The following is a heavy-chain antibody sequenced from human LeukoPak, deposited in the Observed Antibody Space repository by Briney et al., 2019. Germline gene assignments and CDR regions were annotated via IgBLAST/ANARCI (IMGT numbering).Heavy chain of an antibody. CDR1: RFTLSNYW. D-gene: IGHD6-19*01. CDR3: ARQRGSGCLDY. V-gene: IGHV3-7*01. Sequence: GGSLRLSCAASRFTLSNYWMSWVRQAPGKGLEWVANIKQDGSETYYVNSVKGRFTISRDNAKNSLSLQTNSLRAEDTAVYYCARQRGSGCLDYWGQGTLVTVSS. J-gene: IGHJ4*02. CDR2: IKQDGSET.